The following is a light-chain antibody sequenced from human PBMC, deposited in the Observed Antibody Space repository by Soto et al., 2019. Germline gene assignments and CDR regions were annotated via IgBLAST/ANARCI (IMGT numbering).Light chain of an antibody. V-gene: IGKV3-15*01. CDR2: GAS. CDR1: QSVSVN. CDR3: QQRSNWPLLT. Sequence: EIVMTQSPATLSVSPGERATLSCRASQSVSVNLAWYQHKPGQAPRLLIHGASTRATGIPARFSGSGSGTEFTLTISSLQSEDFAVYYCQQRSNWPLLTFGGGTKVEIK. J-gene: IGKJ4*01.